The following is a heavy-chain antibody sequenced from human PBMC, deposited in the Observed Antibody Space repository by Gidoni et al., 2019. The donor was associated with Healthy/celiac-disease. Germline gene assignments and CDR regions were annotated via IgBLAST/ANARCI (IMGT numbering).Heavy chain of an antibody. V-gene: IGHV1-8*01. CDR2: MNPNSGNT. Sequence: QVQLVQSGAEVQKPGASVKVSCKASGYTFTSYDINWVRQATGQGLEWMGWMNPNSGNTGYAQKFQGRVTMTRNTSISTAYMELSSLRSEDTAVYYCARGRRIAARTYYYYGMDVWGQGTTVTVSS. D-gene: IGHD6-6*01. CDR1: GYTFTSYD. J-gene: IGHJ6*02. CDR3: ARGRRIAARTYYYYGMDV.